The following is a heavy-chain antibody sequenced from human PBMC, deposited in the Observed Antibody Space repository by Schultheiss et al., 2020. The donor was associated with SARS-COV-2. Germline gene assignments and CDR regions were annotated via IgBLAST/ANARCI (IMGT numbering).Heavy chain of an antibody. CDR1: GGSINSDIYY. CDR3: ARHLGQWLVPYWYFDL. Sequence: SETLSLTCTVSGGSINSDIYYWNWIRQQPGKGLEWIGSIHYVGNTYYNPSLQSRVSLTLDKSRNQFSLKLSSVTAADTAVYYCARHLGQWLVPYWYFDLWGRGTLVTVSS. J-gene: IGHJ2*01. CDR2: IHYVGNT. D-gene: IGHD6-19*01. V-gene: IGHV4-31*03.